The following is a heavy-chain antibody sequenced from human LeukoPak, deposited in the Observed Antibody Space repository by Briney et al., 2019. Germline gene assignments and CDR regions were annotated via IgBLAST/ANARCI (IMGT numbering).Heavy chain of an antibody. CDR1: GYTFTSYY. V-gene: IGHV1-46*01. J-gene: IGHJ3*02. CDR3: ARSQVVHDAFDI. CDR2: INPSGGST. Sequence: ASVNVSCKASGYTFTSYYMHWVRQAPGQGLEWMGIINPSGGSTSYAQKFQGRVTMTRDTSTSTVYMELSSLRSEDTAVYYCARSQVVHDAFDIWGQGTMVTVSS. D-gene: IGHD3-22*01.